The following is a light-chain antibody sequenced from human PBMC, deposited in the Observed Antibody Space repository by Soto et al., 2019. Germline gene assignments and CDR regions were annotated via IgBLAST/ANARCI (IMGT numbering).Light chain of an antibody. J-gene: IGKJ1*01. Sequence: THSPDSLPVSLDEMATINCKSSQSVLYTSNNKNYLAWYQQKPGQSPKLLIYWASTRESGVPDRFSGSGSGTDFTLTISSLQAEDVAVYYCQQYYSNPRTFGQGTKVEI. V-gene: IGKV4-1*01. CDR1: QSVLYTSNNKNY. CDR2: WAS. CDR3: QQYYSNPRT.